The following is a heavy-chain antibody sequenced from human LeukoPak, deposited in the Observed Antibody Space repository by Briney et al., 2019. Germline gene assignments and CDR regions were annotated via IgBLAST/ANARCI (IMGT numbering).Heavy chain of an antibody. CDR1: GGSVSSGSYY. Sequence: PSETLSLTCTVSGGSVSSGSYYWSWIRQPPGKGLEWIGYIYYSGSTNYNPSLLSRVTISVDTSKNQFSLRLSSVTAADTAVYYCARQRYYGSGSYSLNWFDPWGQGTLVTVSS. J-gene: IGHJ5*02. V-gene: IGHV4-61*01. CDR2: IYYSGST. CDR3: ARQRYYGSGSYSLNWFDP. D-gene: IGHD3-10*01.